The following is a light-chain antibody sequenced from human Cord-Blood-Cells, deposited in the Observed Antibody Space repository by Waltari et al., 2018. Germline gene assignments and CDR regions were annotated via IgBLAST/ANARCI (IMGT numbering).Light chain of an antibody. V-gene: IGLV2-23*03. CDR1: SSDVGSYNL. CDR2: EGS. Sequence: QSALTQPASVSGSPGQSITISCTGTSSDVGSYNLVSWYQQHPGKAPKLMIYEGSKRPSVVSNRFSGSKSGNTASLTISGLQAEDEADYYCCSYAGSSTLFGTGTKVTVL. J-gene: IGLJ1*01. CDR3: CSYAGSSTL.